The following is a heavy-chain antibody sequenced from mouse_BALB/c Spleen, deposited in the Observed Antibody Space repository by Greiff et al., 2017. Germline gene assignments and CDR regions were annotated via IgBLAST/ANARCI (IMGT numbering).Heavy chain of an antibody. CDR3: ARSQYGKTWFAY. D-gene: IGHD2-10*02. CDR2: ISSGSSTI. Sequence: EVQVVESGGGLVQPGGSRKLSCAASGFTFSSFGMHWVRQAPEKGLEWVAYISSGSSTIYYADTVKGRFTISRDNPKNTLFLQMTSLRSEDTAMYYCARSQYGKTWFAYWGQGTLVTVSA. J-gene: IGHJ3*01. V-gene: IGHV5-17*02. CDR1: GFTFSSFG.